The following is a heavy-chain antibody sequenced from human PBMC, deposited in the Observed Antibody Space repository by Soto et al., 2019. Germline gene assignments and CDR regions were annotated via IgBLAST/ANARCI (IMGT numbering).Heavy chain of an antibody. CDR1: GFTFSSYG. V-gene: IGHV3-33*01. D-gene: IGHD6-19*01. CDR2: IWYDGSNK. Sequence: QVQLVESGGGVVQPGRSLRLSCAASGFTFSSYGMHWVRQAPGKGLEWVAVIWYDGSNKYYADSVKGRFTISRDNSKNTLYLQMNSLRAEDTAVYYCACSYSSGWYYFDYWGQGTLVTVSS. J-gene: IGHJ4*02. CDR3: ACSYSSGWYYFDY.